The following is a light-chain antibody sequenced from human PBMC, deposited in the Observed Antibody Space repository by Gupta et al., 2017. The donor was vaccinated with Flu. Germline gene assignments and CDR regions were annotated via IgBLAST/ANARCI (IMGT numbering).Light chain of an antibody. J-gene: IGKJ4*01. CDR2: AAS. V-gene: IGKV1-16*02. Sequence: DIHMTQSPSSLSASVGDRVTITCRASQDIRNSLAWLQQKPGEAPKSLIYAASSLESGVPSKFSGSGSGTDFTLTSSSLQPEDFATYYCQQYKEYPLTCGGGTKVEIK. CDR1: QDIRNS. CDR3: QQYKEYPLT.